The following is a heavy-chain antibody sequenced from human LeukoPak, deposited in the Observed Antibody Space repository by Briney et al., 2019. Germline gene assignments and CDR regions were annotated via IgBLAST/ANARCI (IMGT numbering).Heavy chain of an antibody. D-gene: IGHD2-2*02. CDR2: IYPGDYDT. J-gene: IGHJ3*01. Sequence: ESPLRLSEAAGFILNNYSCGWVLQMPGKGLEWMGIIYPGDYDTRYSPSFQGRVTISVDKSISTAYLQWRSLRASDTAMYFCAGHSFDTVDAFDVSG. CDR1: GFILNNYS. V-gene: IGHV5-51*01. CDR3: AGHSFDTVDAFDV.